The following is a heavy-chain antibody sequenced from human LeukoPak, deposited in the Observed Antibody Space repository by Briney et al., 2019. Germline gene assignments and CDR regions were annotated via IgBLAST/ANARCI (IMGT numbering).Heavy chain of an antibody. CDR1: GGSISTYY. CDR3: ARGGWYYDC. J-gene: IGHJ4*02. CDR2: IYYGGST. Sequence: KTSETLSLTCTVSGGSISTYYWNWIRQPPGKGLEWIGYIYYGGSTKYNPSLKSRVTISVDTSKNQFSLKLSSVTAADTAVYYCARGGWYYDCWGQGTLVTVSS. D-gene: IGHD6-19*01. V-gene: IGHV4-59*01.